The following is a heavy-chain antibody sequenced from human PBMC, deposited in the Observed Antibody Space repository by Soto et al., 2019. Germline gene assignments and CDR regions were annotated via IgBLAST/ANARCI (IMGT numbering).Heavy chain of an antibody. CDR3: ARSYYYGSGSYYFDY. CDR2: IYYSGCT. D-gene: IGHD3-10*01. CDR1: GGSTSSYY. Sequence: PSETLSLTCTVSGGSTSSYYWSWIRQPPGKGLEWIGYIYYSGCTNYNPSLKSRVTISVDTSKNQFSLKLSSVTAADTAVYYCARSYYYGSGSYYFDYWGQGTLVTVSS. J-gene: IGHJ4*02. V-gene: IGHV4-59*01.